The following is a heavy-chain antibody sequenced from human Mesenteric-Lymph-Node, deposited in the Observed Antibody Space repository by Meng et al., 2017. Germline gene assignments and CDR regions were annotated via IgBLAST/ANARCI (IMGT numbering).Heavy chain of an antibody. D-gene: IGHD2-15*01. V-gene: IGHV1-24*01. CDR3: ATGGRSSVKKTGEGDIVVVVAATDAFDI. Sequence: ASVKVSCKVSGYTLTDLSMHWVRQAPGKGLEWMGGFDPEDGETIYAQKFQGRVTMTEDTSTDTAYMELSSLRSEDTAVYYCATGGRSSVKKTGEGDIVVVVAATDAFDIWGQGTMVTVSS. CDR2: FDPEDGET. J-gene: IGHJ3*02. CDR1: GYTLTDLS.